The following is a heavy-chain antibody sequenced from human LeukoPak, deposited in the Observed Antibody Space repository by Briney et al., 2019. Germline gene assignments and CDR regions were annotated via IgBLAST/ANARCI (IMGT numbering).Heavy chain of an antibody. CDR1: GFTFSSYA. J-gene: IGHJ3*02. CDR2: ISSNGGST. CDR3: VNNLLWFGELLSAFDI. D-gene: IGHD3-10*01. V-gene: IGHV3-64D*06. Sequence: GGSLRLSCSASGFTFSSYAMHWVRQAPGKGLEYVSAISSNGGSTYYSDSVKGRFTISRDNSKNTLYLQMSSLRAEDTAVYYCVNNLLWFGELLSAFDIWGQGTMVTVSS.